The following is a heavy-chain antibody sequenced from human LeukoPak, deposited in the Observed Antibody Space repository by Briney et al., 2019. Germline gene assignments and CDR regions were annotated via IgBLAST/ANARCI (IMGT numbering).Heavy chain of an antibody. Sequence: GGSLRLSCAASGFTFSSYAMGWVRQAPGKGLEWVSAISGSGGSTYYADSVKGRFTISRDNSKNTLYLQMNSLRAEDTAVYYCAKDSITVTTGALVYYFDYWGQGTLVTVSS. CDR2: ISGSGGST. CDR3: AKDSITVTTGALVYYFDY. J-gene: IGHJ4*02. V-gene: IGHV3-23*01. D-gene: IGHD4-4*01. CDR1: GFTFSSYA.